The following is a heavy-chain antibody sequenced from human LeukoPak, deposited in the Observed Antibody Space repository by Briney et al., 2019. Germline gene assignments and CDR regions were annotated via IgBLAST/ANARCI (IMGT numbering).Heavy chain of an antibody. CDR2: IEQDGNKK. CDR1: GFTFSNYW. V-gene: IGHV3-7*01. J-gene: IGHJ4*02. D-gene: IGHD3-9*01. Sequence: PGGSLGLSCAASGFTFSNYWMTWVRQAPGKGLEWVANIEQDGNKKYYVDSVKGRFTISRDNAKNSLYLQMNSLRAEDTAVYYCARVRSGYYFDYWGPGTLVTVSS. CDR3: ARVRSGYYFDY.